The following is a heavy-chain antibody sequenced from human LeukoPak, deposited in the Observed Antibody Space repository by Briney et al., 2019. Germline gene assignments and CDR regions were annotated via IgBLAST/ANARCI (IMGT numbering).Heavy chain of an antibody. V-gene: IGHV4-30-2*02. CDR3: ATETRQLWSPSYYYYGMDV. CDR2: IYHSGST. D-gene: IGHD5-18*01. J-gene: IGHJ6*04. CDR1: GGSISSGGYS. Sequence: RASETLSLTCAVSGGSISSGGYSWSWIRQPPGKGLEWIGYIYHSGSTYYNPSLKSRVTISVDRSKNQFSLKLSSVTAADTAVYYCATETRQLWSPSYYYYGMDVWGKGTTVTVSS.